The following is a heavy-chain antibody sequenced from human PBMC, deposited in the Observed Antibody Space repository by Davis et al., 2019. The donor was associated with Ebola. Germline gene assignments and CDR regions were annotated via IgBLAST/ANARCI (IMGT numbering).Heavy chain of an antibody. CDR3: ARGGILEWLLYPYYYYGMDV. J-gene: IGHJ6*02. D-gene: IGHD3-3*01. V-gene: IGHV4-59*01. CDR1: GGSISSYY. CDR2: IYYSGST. Sequence: SETLSLTCTVSGGSISSYYWSWIRQPPGKGLEWIGYIYYSGSTNYNPSLKSRVTISVDTSKNQFSLKLSSVTAADTAVYYCARGGILEWLLYPYYYYGMDVWGQGTTVTVSS.